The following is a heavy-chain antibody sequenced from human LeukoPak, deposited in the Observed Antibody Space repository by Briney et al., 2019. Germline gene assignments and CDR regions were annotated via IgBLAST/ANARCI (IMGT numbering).Heavy chain of an antibody. CDR2: IIPIFGTA. CDR3: ARAGIVASPFDY. V-gene: IGHV1-69*13. CDR1: GGTFSSYA. Sequence: ASVKVSCKASGGTFSSYAISWVRQAPGQGLEWMGGIIPIFGTANYAQKFQGRVTITADESTSTAYMELSSLRSEDTAVYYCARAGIVASPFDYWGQGTLVTVSS. J-gene: IGHJ4*02. D-gene: IGHD5-12*01.